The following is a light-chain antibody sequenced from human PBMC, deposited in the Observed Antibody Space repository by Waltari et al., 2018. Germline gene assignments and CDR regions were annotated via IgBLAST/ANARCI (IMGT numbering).Light chain of an antibody. J-gene: IGKJ2*01. CDR2: KPF. CDR3: QHYNNYPVA. V-gene: IGKV1-5*03. CDR1: QSISIW. Sequence: DIQMTQSPSTLSASVGDRVTITCRASQSISIWLAWYQQKPGKAPKLLISKPFSLESGVPSRLSGSGSGTEFTLTISNLQPDDFATYYCQHYNNYPVAFGQGTKLEI.